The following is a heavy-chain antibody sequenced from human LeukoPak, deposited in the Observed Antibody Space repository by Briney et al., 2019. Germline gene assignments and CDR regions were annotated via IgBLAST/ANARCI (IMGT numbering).Heavy chain of an antibody. V-gene: IGHV1-69*13. D-gene: IGHD3-22*01. CDR1: GYTFTTYY. J-gene: IGHJ4*02. Sequence: GASVKVSCKAFGYTFTTYYIRWVRQAPGQGLEWMGGIIPIVGTTNYAQMFQGRVTITADESTSTAYMELSSLRSEDTAVYYCARGGYYYDSSGYSHLPDYWGQGTLVTVSA. CDR3: ARGGYYYDSSGYSHLPDY. CDR2: IIPIVGTT.